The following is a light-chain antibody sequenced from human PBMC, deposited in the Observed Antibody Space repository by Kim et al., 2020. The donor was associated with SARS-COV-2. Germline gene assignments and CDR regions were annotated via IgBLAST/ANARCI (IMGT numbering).Light chain of an antibody. CDR1: KLGDKY. CDR2: QDS. J-gene: IGLJ2*01. Sequence: SYELTQPPSVSVSPGQTASITCSGDKLGDKYACWYQQKPGQSPVLVIYQDSKRPSGIPERFSGSNSGNTATLTISGTQAMDEADYYCQAWDSSTEVF. CDR3: QAWDSSTEV. V-gene: IGLV3-1*01.